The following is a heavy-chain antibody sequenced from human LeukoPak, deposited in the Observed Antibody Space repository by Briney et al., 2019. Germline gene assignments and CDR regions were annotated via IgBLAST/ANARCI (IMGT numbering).Heavy chain of an antibody. V-gene: IGHV3-23*01. D-gene: IGHD4-23*01. Sequence: PGGSLRLSCAASGFTFSSYAMSWVRQAPGKGLEWVSAISDSGGSTYYADAVKGRFIISRDNSKNTLYLQMNSLRAEDTAVYYCAKSSVVTPPRDLYWGQGTLVTVSS. CDR1: GFTFSSYA. CDR2: ISDSGGST. J-gene: IGHJ4*02. CDR3: AKSSVVTPPRDLY.